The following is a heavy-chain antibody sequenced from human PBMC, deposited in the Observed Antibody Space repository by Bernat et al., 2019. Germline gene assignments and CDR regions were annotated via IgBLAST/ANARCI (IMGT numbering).Heavy chain of an antibody. Sequence: EVQLVQSGAEVKKPRESLRISCKGSGYSFTSYWISWVRQMPGKGLEWMGRIDPSDSYTNYSPSFQGHVTISADKSISTAYLQWSSLKASDTAMYYCARFGMARGVIGYYYYGMDVWGQGTTVTVSS. CDR3: ARFGMARGVIGYYYYGMDV. CDR1: GYSFTSYW. V-gene: IGHV5-10-1*03. J-gene: IGHJ6*02. D-gene: IGHD3-10*01. CDR2: IDPSDSYT.